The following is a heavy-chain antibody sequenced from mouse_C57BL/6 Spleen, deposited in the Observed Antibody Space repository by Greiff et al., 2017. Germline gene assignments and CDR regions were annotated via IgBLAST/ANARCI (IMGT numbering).Heavy chain of an antibody. CDR3: ARSSTYYAMDY. V-gene: IGHV1-55*01. J-gene: IGHJ4*01. D-gene: IGHD5-1*01. CDR2: IYPGSGST. Sequence: QVQLQQPGAELVKPGASVKMSCKASGYTFTSYWITWVKQRPGQGLEWIGDIYPGSGSTNYTEKFKSKATLTVDTSSSTAYLQLSSLTSEDSAVYYCARSSTYYAMDYWGQGTSVTVSS. CDR1: GYTFTSYW.